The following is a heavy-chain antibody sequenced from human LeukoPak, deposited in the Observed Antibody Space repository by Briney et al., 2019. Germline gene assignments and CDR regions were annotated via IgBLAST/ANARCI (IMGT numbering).Heavy chain of an antibody. V-gene: IGHV3-48*01. J-gene: IGHJ4*02. D-gene: IGHD6-19*01. CDR2: ISSSSSTI. CDR3: AREVAVAGSDY. CDR1: GFTFSSYS. Sequence: PGGSLRLSCAASGFTFSSYSMTWVRQAPGKGLEWVSYISSSSSTIYYADSVKGRFTISRDNAKNSLYLQMNSLRAEDTAVYYCAREVAVAGSDYWGQGTLVTVSS.